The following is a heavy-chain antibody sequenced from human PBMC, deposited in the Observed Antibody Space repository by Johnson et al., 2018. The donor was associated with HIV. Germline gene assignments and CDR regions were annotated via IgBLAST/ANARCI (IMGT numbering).Heavy chain of an antibody. D-gene: IGHD5-24*01. CDR2: IKSKTDGGTT. J-gene: IGHJ3*01. Sequence: VKLVESGGGLVQPGGSLRLSCAASGFTFSNAWMRWFRQAPGKGLEWVGRIKSKTDGGTTDYAAPVQVRFTISRDDYNNTLYMQMNSLKNEEPAVYYCTTNLGMDTSCAGDAFDVWGQGTMVTVSS. V-gene: IGHV3-15*01. CDR3: TTNLGMDTSCAGDAFDV. CDR1: GFTFSNAW.